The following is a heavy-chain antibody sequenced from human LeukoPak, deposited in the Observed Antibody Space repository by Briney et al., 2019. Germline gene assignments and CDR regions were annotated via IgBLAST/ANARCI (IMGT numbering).Heavy chain of an antibody. CDR3: ARAPPPYSSGWFQYYFDY. D-gene: IGHD6-19*01. V-gene: IGHV3-48*01. Sequence: GGSLRLSCAASGFTFSSYSMNWVRQAPGKGLEWVSFISTTSNTIYYADSVKGRFTISRDNAKNSLYLQMNSLRAEDTAVYYCARAPPPYSSGWFQYYFDYWGQGTLVTVSS. CDR1: GFTFSSYS. J-gene: IGHJ4*02. CDR2: ISTTSNTI.